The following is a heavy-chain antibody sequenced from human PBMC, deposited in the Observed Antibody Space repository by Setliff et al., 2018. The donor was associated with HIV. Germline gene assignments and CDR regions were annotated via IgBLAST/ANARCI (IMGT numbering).Heavy chain of an antibody. CDR2: IGADNGNT. J-gene: IGHJ6*03. D-gene: IGHD3-10*01. CDR3: AREGLWFGDRGYFMDV. V-gene: IGHV1-18*04. Sequence: VASVKVSCKASGYTFTKYGIIWVRQAPGQGLEWMGWIGADNGNTNYAQKFQGRVTMTTDTSTSTVDMELGSLISDDTAVYYCAREGLWFGDRGYFMDVWGKGTAVTVSS. CDR1: GYTFTKYG.